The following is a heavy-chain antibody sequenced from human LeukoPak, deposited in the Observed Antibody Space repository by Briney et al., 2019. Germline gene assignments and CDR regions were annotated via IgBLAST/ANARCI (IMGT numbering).Heavy chain of an antibody. D-gene: IGHD5-12*01. CDR1: GFTFDDYG. CDR3: AGGMYSGYDL. Sequence: PGGSLRLSCAVSGFTFDDYGMSWVRHAPGKGLEWVSGINWNGGSTGYGDSVRGRFTISRDNAKNSVYLQMNSLRAEDTALYYCAGGMYSGYDLWGQGTLVTVSS. J-gene: IGHJ4*02. CDR2: INWNGGST. V-gene: IGHV3-20*04.